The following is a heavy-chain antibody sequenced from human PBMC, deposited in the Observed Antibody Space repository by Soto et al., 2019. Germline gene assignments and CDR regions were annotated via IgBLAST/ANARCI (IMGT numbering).Heavy chain of an antibody. CDR2: ISYGGSNK. J-gene: IGHJ6*02. D-gene: IGHD4-17*01. CDR3: AKDIMIVYGDPRDYYYYGRDV. V-gene: IGHV3-30*18. CDR1: GFTFSSYG. Sequence: PGGSLTLSCAASGFTFSSYGMHWVRQAAGKGLEWVAVISYGGSNKYYAVSVKGRVTISRDNSKNTLYMQMNSLRAEDTDVYYCAKDIMIVYGDPRDYYYYGRDVWGQGTTVTVSS.